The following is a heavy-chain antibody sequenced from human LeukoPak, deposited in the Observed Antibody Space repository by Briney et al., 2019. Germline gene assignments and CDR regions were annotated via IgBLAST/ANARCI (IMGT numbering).Heavy chain of an antibody. J-gene: IGHJ4*02. CDR2: IKSKTDGGTT. Sequence: GGSLRLSCAASGFTFSNAWMSWVRQAPGKGLEWVGRIKSKTDGGTTDYAAPVKGRFTISRDDSKNTLYLQMNSLKTEDTAVYCCTTDRTYYDYVWGSYRRSFDYWGQGTLVTVSS. V-gene: IGHV3-15*01. D-gene: IGHD3-16*02. CDR3: TTDRTYYDYVWGSYRRSFDY. CDR1: GFTFSNAW.